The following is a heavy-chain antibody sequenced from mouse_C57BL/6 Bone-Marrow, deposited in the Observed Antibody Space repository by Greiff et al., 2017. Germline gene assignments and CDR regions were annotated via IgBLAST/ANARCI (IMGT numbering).Heavy chain of an antibody. CDR3: TALGATVVAPSGYFYV. D-gene: IGHD1-1*01. Sequence: VQLKQSGAELVRPGASVKLSCTASGFNIKDDYMHWVKQRPEQGLEWIGWIDPENGDTEYASKFQGKATITADTSSNTAYLQLSSLTSEGTAVYYCTALGATVVAPSGYFYVCGTGTTGTVSS. CDR1: GFNIKDDY. V-gene: IGHV14-4*01. CDR2: IDPENGDT. J-gene: IGHJ1*03.